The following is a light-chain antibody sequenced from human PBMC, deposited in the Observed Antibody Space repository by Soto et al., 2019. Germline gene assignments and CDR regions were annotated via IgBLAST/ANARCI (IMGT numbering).Light chain of an antibody. Sequence: QLVLTQTPSVSRAPGPKITMSCTGSSSNIGAGYDVHWYQQLPGAPHRLLIYADNNRPSGVPDRFSASNSGTSASLAITGLQGEDEAVYYRQSYDTSLSGVIFGAGTKVTVL. J-gene: IGLJ2*01. CDR2: ADN. CDR1: SSNIGAGYD. V-gene: IGLV1-40*01. CDR3: QSYDTSLSGVI.